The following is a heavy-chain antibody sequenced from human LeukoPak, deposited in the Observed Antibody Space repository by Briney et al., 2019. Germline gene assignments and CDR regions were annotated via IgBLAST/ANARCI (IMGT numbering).Heavy chain of an antibody. CDR1: GFTFSSYW. J-gene: IGHJ6*03. Sequence: GGSLRLSCAASGFTFSSYWMSWVRQAPGKGLEWVANIKQDGSEKYYVDSVKGRFTISRDNAKNSLYLQMNSLRAEDTAVYYCAREAAEQWLVYHYYYMDVWGKGTTVTISS. CDR2: IKQDGSEK. CDR3: AREAAEQWLVYHYYYMDV. V-gene: IGHV3-7*01. D-gene: IGHD6-19*01.